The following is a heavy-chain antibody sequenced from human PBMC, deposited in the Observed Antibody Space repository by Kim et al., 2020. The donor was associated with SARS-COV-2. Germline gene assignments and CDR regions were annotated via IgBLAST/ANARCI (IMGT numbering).Heavy chain of an antibody. V-gene: IGHV3-49*04. CDR1: GFTFGDFG. Sequence: GGSLRLSCTASGFTFGDFGMSWVRQAPGKGLEWVGFIRSKSYGGTTEYAASVKGRFTISRDDSKSIVYLQMNGLKTEDTAVYYCTISPGLFWGQGTMVTVSS. J-gene: IGHJ3*01. CDR3: TISPGLF. CDR2: IRSKSYGGTT.